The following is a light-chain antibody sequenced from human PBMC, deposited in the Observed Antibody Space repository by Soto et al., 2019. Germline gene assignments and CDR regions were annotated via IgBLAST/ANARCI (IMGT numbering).Light chain of an antibody. V-gene: IGKV3-20*01. CDR2: GAS. CDR1: QSVGNNY. CDR3: QQYGSSGT. J-gene: IGKJ1*01. Sequence: EIVLTHSPDTLSLSPGERATLSCRASQSVGNNYLAWYQQRPGQAPRLVIYGASNRATGIPDRFSGSGSGTDFTLTISRLEPEDFAVYYCQQYGSSGTFGQGTKVDI.